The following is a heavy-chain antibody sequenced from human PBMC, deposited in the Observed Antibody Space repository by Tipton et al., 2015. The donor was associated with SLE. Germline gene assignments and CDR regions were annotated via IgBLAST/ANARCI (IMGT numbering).Heavy chain of an antibody. V-gene: IGHV1-58*02. D-gene: IGHD2-15*01. Sequence: QLVQSGAEVKKPGTSVKVSCKASGFTFTNSAMQWVRQARGQRLEWIGWIVVGSGNTNYTQKFQERVTITRDMSTSTAYMELSSLRSEDTAVYYCARDRSFSGDIDVGNYYYYMDVWGKGTTVTVSS. J-gene: IGHJ6*03. CDR1: GFTFTNSA. CDR2: IVVGSGNT. CDR3: ARDRSFSGDIDVGNYYYYMDV.